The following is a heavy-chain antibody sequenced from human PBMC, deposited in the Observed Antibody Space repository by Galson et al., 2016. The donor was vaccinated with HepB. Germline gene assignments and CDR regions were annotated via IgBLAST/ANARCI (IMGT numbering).Heavy chain of an antibody. Sequence: SLRLSCAASGFGFSSYAMHWVRQAPGKGLEWLAVITFDGSNIYQADSVKGRCTISRDNFENTLYLQMNSLTAEDTAVYYCAREGSFMLTFFDYWGQGTLVTVSS. CDR3: AREGSFMLTFFDY. J-gene: IGHJ4*02. V-gene: IGHV3-30*04. CDR2: ITFDGSNI. CDR1: GFGFSSYA. D-gene: IGHD4/OR15-4a*01.